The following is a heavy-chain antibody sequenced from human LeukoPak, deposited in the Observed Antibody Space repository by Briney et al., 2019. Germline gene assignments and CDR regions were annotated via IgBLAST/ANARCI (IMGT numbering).Heavy chain of an antibody. CDR1: GFTFSNYA. Sequence: GGSLSLSCVGSGFTFSNYAMNWVRQAPGQGLEWVLAISGSGGSTDYVDSVKGRFTISRDNSKNTLYLQMNSLRAEDTALYYCAKAAYSSSSYYYYYYMDVWGKGTTVTVSS. CDR2: ISGSGGST. CDR3: AKAAYSSSSYYYYYYMDV. J-gene: IGHJ6*03. V-gene: IGHV3-23*01. D-gene: IGHD6-6*01.